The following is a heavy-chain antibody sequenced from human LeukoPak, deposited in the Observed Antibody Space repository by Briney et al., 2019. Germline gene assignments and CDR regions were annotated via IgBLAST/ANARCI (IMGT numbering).Heavy chain of an antibody. CDR2: IRYDGSNK. D-gene: IGHD6-19*01. Sequence: GGSLRLSCAVSGFTFSSYWMTWVRQAPGKGLEWVAFIRYDGSNKYYADSVKGRFTISRDNSKNTLYLQMNSLRAEDTAVYYCAKDSRDSSGWHIFDYWGQGTLVTVSS. CDR3: AKDSRDSSGWHIFDY. J-gene: IGHJ4*02. CDR1: GFTFSSYW. V-gene: IGHV3-30*02.